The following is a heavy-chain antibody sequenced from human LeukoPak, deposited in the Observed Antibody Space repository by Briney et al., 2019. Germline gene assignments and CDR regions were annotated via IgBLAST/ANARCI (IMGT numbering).Heavy chain of an antibody. CDR1: GFTFSSYE. J-gene: IGHJ6*03. CDR3: ARGPPRYYYGSGSYYYYYMDV. D-gene: IGHD3-10*01. CDR2: ISSSGSTI. V-gene: IGHV3-48*03. Sequence: LGGSLRLSCAASGFTFSSYEMNWVRQAPGKGLEWVSYISSSGSTIYYADSVKGRFTISRDNAKNSLYLQMNSLRAEDTAVYYCARGPPRYYYGSGSYYYYYMDVWGKGTTVTVSS.